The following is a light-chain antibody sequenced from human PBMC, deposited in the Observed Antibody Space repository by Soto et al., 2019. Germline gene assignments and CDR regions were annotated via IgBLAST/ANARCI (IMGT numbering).Light chain of an antibody. CDR1: QSVSS. J-gene: IGKJ4*01. CDR3: QYYDNWRLS. CDR2: GAS. Sequence: DIVMTQSPATLSVSPGDRATLSCRASQSVSSIAWYQQKPGQPPRLLIYGASRRATNIPARFSGGGSDTEFTLTISTLQSEDFAVYYCQYYDNWRLSFGGGTTVEIK. V-gene: IGKV3-15*01.